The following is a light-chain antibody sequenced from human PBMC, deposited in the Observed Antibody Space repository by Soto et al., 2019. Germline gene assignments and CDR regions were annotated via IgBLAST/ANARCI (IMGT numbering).Light chain of an antibody. V-gene: IGKV3-20*01. CDR2: GAS. J-gene: IGKJ3*01. Sequence: EVVLTQSPATMSLYPGEGATLSCRASQSVSTYLAWYQQKPGQAPRLLIYGASSRATGIPDRFSGGGSGTDFTLTISRLEPEDFAVYYCQHYSTSPILTFGPGTKVDI. CDR3: QHYSTSPILT. CDR1: QSVSTY.